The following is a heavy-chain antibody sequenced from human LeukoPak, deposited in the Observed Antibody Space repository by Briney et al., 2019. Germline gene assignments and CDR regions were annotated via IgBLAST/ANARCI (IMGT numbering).Heavy chain of an antibody. CDR3: ARGTTYYYGSGSYPTRFDP. CDR1: GGSISSGGYY. D-gene: IGHD3-10*01. J-gene: IGHJ5*02. V-gene: IGHV4-31*03. Sequence: PSETLSLTCTVSGGSISSGGYYWSWIRQHPGKGLEWIGYIYYSGSTYYNPSLKSRVTISVDTSKNQFSLKLSSVTAADTAVYYCARGTTYYYGSGSYPTRFDPWGQGTLVTVSS. CDR2: IYYSGST.